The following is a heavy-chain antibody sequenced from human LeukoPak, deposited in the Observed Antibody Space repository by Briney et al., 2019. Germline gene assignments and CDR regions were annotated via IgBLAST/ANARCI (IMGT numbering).Heavy chain of an antibody. J-gene: IGHJ5*02. CDR1: GGSISSYY. Sequence: SETLSLTCTVSGGSISSYYWSWIRQPPGKGLEWIGYIYYSGSTNYNPSLKSRVTISVDTSKNQFSLKLSSVTAADTAVYYCARHTLRGWFDPWGQGTLVTVSS. D-gene: IGHD3-16*01. CDR3: ARHTLRGWFDP. CDR2: IYYSGST. V-gene: IGHV4-59*08.